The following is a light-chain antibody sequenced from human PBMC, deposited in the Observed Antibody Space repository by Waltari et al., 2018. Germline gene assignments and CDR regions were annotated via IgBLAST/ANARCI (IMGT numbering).Light chain of an antibody. V-gene: IGLV2-14*01. J-gene: IGLJ3*02. CDR1: SSDVCGSNY. Sequence: QSALTQPASVSGSPGQSITISCTGTSSDVCGSNYVSWYQQHPGKAPKLMIYDVNNRPPGVSNRFSGSKSDNTASLTISGLQAEDEADYYCSSYTSSRTRVFGGGTKLTVL. CDR3: SSYTSSRTRV. CDR2: DVN.